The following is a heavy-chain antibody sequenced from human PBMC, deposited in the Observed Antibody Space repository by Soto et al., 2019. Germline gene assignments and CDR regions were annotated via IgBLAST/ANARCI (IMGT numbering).Heavy chain of an antibody. J-gene: IGHJ1*01. D-gene: IGHD6-19*01. CDR1: GFTFSSYA. V-gene: IGHV3-64D*06. CDR3: VKGSSSGWGQYFQH. CDR2: ISSNGGST. Sequence: EVQLVESGGGLVQPGGSLRLSCSASGFTFSSYAMHWVRQAPGKGLEYVSAISSNGGSTYYADSVKGRFTISRDNSKNTLYLQMSSLRAEDTAVYYCVKGSSSGWGQYFQHWGQGTLVTVFS.